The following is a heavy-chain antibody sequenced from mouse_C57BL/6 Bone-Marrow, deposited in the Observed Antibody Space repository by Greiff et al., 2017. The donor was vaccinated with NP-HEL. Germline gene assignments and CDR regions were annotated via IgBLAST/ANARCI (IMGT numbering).Heavy chain of an antibody. V-gene: IGHV5-17*01. CDR2: ISSGSSTI. CDR3: ARGFTTVVDFDY. J-gene: IGHJ2*01. D-gene: IGHD1-1*01. Sequence: DVKLQESGGGLVKPGGSLKLSCAASGFTFSDYGMHWVRQAPEKGLEWVAYISSGSSTIYYADTVKGRFTISRDNAKNTLFLQMTRLRSEDTAMYYCARGFTTVVDFDYWGQGTTLTVSS. CDR1: GFTFSDYG.